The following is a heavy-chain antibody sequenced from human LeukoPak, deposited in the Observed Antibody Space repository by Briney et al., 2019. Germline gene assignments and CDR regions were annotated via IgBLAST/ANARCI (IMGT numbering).Heavy chain of an antibody. V-gene: IGHV4-59*12. J-gene: IGHJ6*02. CDR1: GGSISSYY. CDR3: ARGPGYCSSTSCYTEYYYYGMDV. CDR2: IYYSGST. D-gene: IGHD2-2*02. Sequence: PSETLSLTCTVSGGSISSYYWSWIRQPPGKGLEWIGYIYYSGSTNYNPSLKSRVTISVDTSKNQFSLKLSSVTAADTAVYYCARGPGYCSSTSCYTEYYYYGMDVWGQGTTVTVSS.